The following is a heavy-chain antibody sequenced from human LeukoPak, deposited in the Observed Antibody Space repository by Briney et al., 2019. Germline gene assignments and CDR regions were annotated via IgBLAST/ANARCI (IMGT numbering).Heavy chain of an antibody. CDR2: IYYSGST. J-gene: IGHJ4*02. Sequence: SETLSLTCTVSGGSISSSSYYWGWIRQPPGKGLEWIGSIYYSGSTYYNPSLKSRVTISVDTSKNQFSLKLSSVTAADTAVYYCASGEDGYNVYDYWGQGTLVTVSS. V-gene: IGHV4-39*07. D-gene: IGHD5-24*01. CDR3: ASGEDGYNVYDY. CDR1: GGSISSSSYY.